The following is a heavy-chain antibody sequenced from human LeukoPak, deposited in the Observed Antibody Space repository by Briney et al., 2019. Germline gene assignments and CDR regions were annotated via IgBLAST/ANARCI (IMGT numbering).Heavy chain of an antibody. V-gene: IGHV4-59*01. CDR1: GGSISSYY. D-gene: IGHD2-2*01. CDR2: IYYSGST. Sequence: PSETLSLTCTVSGGSISSYYWSWIRQPPGKGLEWIGYIYYSGSTNYNPSLKSRVTISVDTSKKQFSLKLSSVTAADTAVYYCARHILVVPAATFDYWGQGTLVTVSS. CDR3: ARHILVVPAATFDY. J-gene: IGHJ4*02.